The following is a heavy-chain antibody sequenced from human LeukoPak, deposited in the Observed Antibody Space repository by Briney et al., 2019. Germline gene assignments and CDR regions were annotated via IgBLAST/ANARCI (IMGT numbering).Heavy chain of an antibody. J-gene: IGHJ3*02. V-gene: IGHV3-23*01. Sequence: GGSLRLSCAASGFTFSSYAMSWVRQAPGKGLEWVSAISGSGGSTYYADSVKGRFTISRDNSKNTLYLQMNSLRAEDTAVYYCAKYYYDSSGYSIDAFDIWGQGTMVTVSS. CDR1: GFTFSSYA. D-gene: IGHD3-22*01. CDR2: ISGSGGST. CDR3: AKYYYDSSGYSIDAFDI.